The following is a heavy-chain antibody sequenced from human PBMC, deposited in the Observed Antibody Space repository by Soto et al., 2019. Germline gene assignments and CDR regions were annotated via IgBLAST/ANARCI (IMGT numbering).Heavy chain of an antibody. D-gene: IGHD3-9*01. V-gene: IGHV3-33*01. J-gene: IGHJ6*02. CDR3: ARAPDFGWLLTNYGVDV. CDR1: GFTFSSYG. Sequence: QVQLVESGGGVVQPGRSLRLSCAASGFTFSSYGMHWVRQAPGKGLEWVAVIWYDGSNKYYADSVKGRFTISRDNSKNTLYLQMSSLRAEDRAVYYCARAPDFGWLLTNYGVDVWGQGSTVTVSS. CDR2: IWYDGSNK.